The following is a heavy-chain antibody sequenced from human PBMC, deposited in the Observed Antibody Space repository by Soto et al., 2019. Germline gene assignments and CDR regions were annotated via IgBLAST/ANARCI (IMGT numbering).Heavy chain of an antibody. J-gene: IGHJ6*02. V-gene: IGHV1-46*01. CDR3: ARAGDSSGYYYRSHYYGMDV. Sequence: EASVKVSCKASGYTFTIYYMHWVRQAPGQGLEWMGIINPSGGSTSYAQKFQGRVTMTRDTSTSTVYMELSSLRSEDTAVYYCARAGDSSGYYYRSHYYGMDVWGQGTTVTVSS. D-gene: IGHD3-22*01. CDR1: GYTFTIYY. CDR2: INPSGGST.